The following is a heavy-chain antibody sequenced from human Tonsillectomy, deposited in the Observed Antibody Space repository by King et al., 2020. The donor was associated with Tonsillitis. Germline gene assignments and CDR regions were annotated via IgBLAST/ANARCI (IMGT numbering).Heavy chain of an antibody. D-gene: IGHD1-26*01. CDR1: GYSFTSYW. V-gene: IGHV5-51*01. J-gene: IGHJ4*02. CDR3: ARHWVTVGATGYFDY. Sequence: QLVQSGAEVKKPGESLKISCKGSGYSFTSYWIGWVRQMPGKGLELMGIIYPGDSDTRYSPSFQGQVTISADKSISTAYLQLSSLKASDTAMFYCARHWVTVGATGYFDYWGQGTLVTVSS. CDR2: IYPGDSDT.